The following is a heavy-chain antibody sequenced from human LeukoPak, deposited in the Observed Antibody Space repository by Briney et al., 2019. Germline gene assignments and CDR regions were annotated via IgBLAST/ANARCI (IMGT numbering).Heavy chain of an antibody. CDR2: IYYGGST. CDR3: ARDPRYCISTSCYPTWFDP. V-gene: IGHV4-39*07. Sequence: PSETLSLTCTVSGASVSSSSHYWGWIRQPPGKGLERIGNIYYGGSTHYNPSLKSRVTISVDTSKNQFSLRVNSVTAADTAVYYCARDPRYCISTSCYPTWFDPWGQGILVTVSS. CDR1: GASVSSSSHY. D-gene: IGHD2-2*01. J-gene: IGHJ5*02.